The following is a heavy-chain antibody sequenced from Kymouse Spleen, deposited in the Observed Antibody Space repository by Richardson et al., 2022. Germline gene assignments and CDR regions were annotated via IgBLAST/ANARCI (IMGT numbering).Heavy chain of an antibody. CDR2: IRSKANSYAT. J-gene: IGHJ6*02. V-gene: IGHV3-73*02. D-gene: IGHD3-10*01. Sequence: EVQLVESGGGLVQPGGSLKLSCAASGFTFSGSAMHWVRQASGKGLEWVGRIRSKANSYATAYAASVKGRFTISRDDSKNTAYLQMNSLKTEDTAVYYCAGYYGSGSYYYYYYYGMDVWGQGTTVTVSS. CDR1: GFTFSGSA. CDR3: AGYYGSGSYYYYYYYGMDV.